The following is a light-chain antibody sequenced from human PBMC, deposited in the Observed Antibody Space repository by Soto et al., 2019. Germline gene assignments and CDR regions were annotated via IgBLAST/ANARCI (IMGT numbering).Light chain of an antibody. CDR1: QSLLHSNGYYY. J-gene: IGKJ3*01. CDR3: MQALQTPFT. V-gene: IGKV2-28*01. CDR2: LGS. Sequence: DVLLTQSPLSLPVTPGEPSSISCRSSQSLLHSNGYYYLDWFLQKPGQSPQLLIYLGSNRASGVPDRFSGSGSGRDFTLKISRVEAEDAGVYFCMQALQTPFTFGPGTKVDI.